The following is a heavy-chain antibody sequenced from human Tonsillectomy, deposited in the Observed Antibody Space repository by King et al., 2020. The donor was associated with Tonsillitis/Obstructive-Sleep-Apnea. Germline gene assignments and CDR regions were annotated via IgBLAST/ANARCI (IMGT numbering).Heavy chain of an antibody. CDR1: GGTFSSYA. V-gene: IGHV1-69*10. Sequence: QLVQSGAEVKKPGSSVKVSCKAPGGTFSSYAISWVRQAPGQGLEWMGGFIPIVGVANYAQNFQGRVTITADKSTSTAYMELSSLRSEDTAVYYCARGTYYDSSGYYHFDYWGQGTLVTVSS. CDR3: ARGTYYDSSGYYHFDY. J-gene: IGHJ4*02. D-gene: IGHD3-22*01. CDR2: FIPIVGVA.